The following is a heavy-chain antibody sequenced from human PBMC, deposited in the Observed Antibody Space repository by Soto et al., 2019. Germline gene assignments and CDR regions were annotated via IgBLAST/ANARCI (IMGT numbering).Heavy chain of an antibody. CDR3: AKDPGDPKLYCSSTSCRETYYYYYGMDV. CDR2: ISWNSGNI. Sequence: GGSLRLSCAASGFTFDDYAMHWVRQAPGKGLEWVSGISWNSGNIGYADSVKGRFTISRDNTKNSLYLQMNSLRVEDTALYYCAKDPGDPKLYCSSTSCRETYYYYYGMDVWGQGTMVTVSS. V-gene: IGHV3-9*01. CDR1: GFTFDDYA. D-gene: IGHD2-2*01. J-gene: IGHJ6*02.